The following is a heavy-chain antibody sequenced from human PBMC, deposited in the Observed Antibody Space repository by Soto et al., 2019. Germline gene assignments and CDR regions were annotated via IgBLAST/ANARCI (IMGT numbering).Heavy chain of an antibody. D-gene: IGHD3-10*01. CDR2: IWSDGRNK. V-gene: IGHV3-33*01. Sequence: PGGSLRLSCAASGFNYRSYGMHWVRQAPGKGLEWVAVIWSDGRNKYQADSVKGRFTISRDNSKNTLYLQMNSLRAEDTAVYYCASGITVGPHFFDAFDIWGQGTMVTVSS. J-gene: IGHJ3*02. CDR1: GFNYRSYG. CDR3: ASGITVGPHFFDAFDI.